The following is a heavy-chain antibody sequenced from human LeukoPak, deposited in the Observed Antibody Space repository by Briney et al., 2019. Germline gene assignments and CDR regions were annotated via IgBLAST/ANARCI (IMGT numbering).Heavy chain of an antibody. Sequence: SETLSLTCAVSGGSISSGGYSWSWIRQPPGKGLEWIGYIYHSGSTYYNPSLKSRVTISVDRSKNQFSLKLSSVTAADTAVYYCARSRIAADYYYYGMDVWGQGTTVTVS. CDR1: GGSISSGGYS. D-gene: IGHD6-13*01. J-gene: IGHJ6*02. CDR2: IYHSGST. V-gene: IGHV4-30-2*01. CDR3: ARSRIAADYYYYGMDV.